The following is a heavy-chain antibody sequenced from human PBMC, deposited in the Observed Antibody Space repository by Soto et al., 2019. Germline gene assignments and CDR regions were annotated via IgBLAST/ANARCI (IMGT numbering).Heavy chain of an antibody. CDR3: AKAPSYCSSSSCNAYYYYMDV. J-gene: IGHJ6*03. V-gene: IGHV3-23*01. CDR2: ISGSGGST. D-gene: IGHD2-2*01. CDR1: GFTFSSYA. Sequence: GGSLRLSCAASGFTFSSYAMSWVRQAPGKGLEWVSVISGSGGSTYYADSVKGRFTISRDNSKNTLYVQMNSLRAEDTAVYYCAKAPSYCSSSSCNAYYYYMDVWGKGTTVTVSS.